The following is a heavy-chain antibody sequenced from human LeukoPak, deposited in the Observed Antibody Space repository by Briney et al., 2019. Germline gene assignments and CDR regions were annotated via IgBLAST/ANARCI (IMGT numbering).Heavy chain of an antibody. CDR2: ISSSGSYI. V-gene: IGHV3-21*01. CDR1: GFTFSSYS. Sequence: AGSLRLSCAASGFTFSSYSMNWDCDAPGKGRECVSFISSSGSYIYYADSVKGHFTNSRENAKNSMYLQMNSLSAEDTAVYYCARVGPSHGDYYGSGPLTGDAFDIWGQGTMVTVSS. CDR3: ARVGPSHGDYYGSGPLTGDAFDI. D-gene: IGHD3-10*01. J-gene: IGHJ3*02.